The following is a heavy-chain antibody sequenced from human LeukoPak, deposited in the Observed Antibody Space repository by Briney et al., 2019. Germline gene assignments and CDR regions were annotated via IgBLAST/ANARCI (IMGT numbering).Heavy chain of an antibody. Sequence: GGSLRLACAASGFTVNSNYMSWVRQAPGKGLEWVSVVYSGDRAYYADAVKGRFTISRDDSTHTLYLLMNSLRAEDTAVYYCARGYLIDYWGQGTLVTVSS. J-gene: IGHJ4*02. CDR3: ARGYLIDY. V-gene: IGHV3-66*01. CDR2: VYSGDRA. D-gene: IGHD1-26*01. CDR1: GFTVNSNY.